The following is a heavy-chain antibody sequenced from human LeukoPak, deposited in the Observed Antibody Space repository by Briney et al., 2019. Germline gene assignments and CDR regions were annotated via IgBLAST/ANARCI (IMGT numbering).Heavy chain of an antibody. CDR1: GGSFSGYY. CDR3: ARSSRYCSGGSCQLVY. V-gene: IGHV4-34*01. D-gene: IGHD2-15*01. J-gene: IGHJ4*02. Sequence: PSETLSLTCAVCGGSFSGYYWSWIRQPPGKGLEWIGEINHSGSTNYNPSLKSRVTISVGTSKNQFSLKLSSVTAADTAVYYCARSSRYCSGGSCQLVYWGQGTLVTVSS. CDR2: INHSGST.